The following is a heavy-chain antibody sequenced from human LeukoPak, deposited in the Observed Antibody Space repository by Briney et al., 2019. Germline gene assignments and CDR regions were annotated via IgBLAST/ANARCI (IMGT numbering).Heavy chain of an antibody. CDR3: AKSRSADFWSGYSFDH. Sequence: SETLSLTCTVSGGSISSSSYYWGWIRQPPGKGLEWIGSIYYSGSTYYNPSLKSRVTISVDTSKNQFSLKLTSVTAADTAIYYCAKSRSADFWSGYSFDHWGQGTLVTVSS. V-gene: IGHV4-39*07. J-gene: IGHJ4*02. CDR2: IYYSGST. CDR1: GGSISSSSYY. D-gene: IGHD3-3*01.